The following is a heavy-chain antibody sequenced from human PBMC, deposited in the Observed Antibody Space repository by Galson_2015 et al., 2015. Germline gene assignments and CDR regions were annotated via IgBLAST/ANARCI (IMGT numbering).Heavy chain of an antibody. CDR3: AIDSSGTPGGAFDI. CDR1: GGTFSSYA. V-gene: IGHV1-18*01. D-gene: IGHD6-19*01. Sequence: SVKVSCKASGGTFSSYAISWVRQAPGQGLEWMGWISAYNGNTNYAQKLQGRVTMTTDTSTSTAYMELRSLRSDDTAVYYCAIDSSGTPGGAFDIWGQGTMVTVSS. J-gene: IGHJ3*02. CDR2: ISAYNGNT.